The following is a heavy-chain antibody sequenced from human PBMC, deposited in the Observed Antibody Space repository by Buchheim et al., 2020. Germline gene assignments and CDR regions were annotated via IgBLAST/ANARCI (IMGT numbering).Heavy chain of an antibody. D-gene: IGHD3-3*01. V-gene: IGHV3-7*01. J-gene: IGHJ4*02. CDR2: IKQDGSEK. Sequence: GQLVESGGGLVKPGGSLRLSCAASGFTFSNIFMGWVRQAPGKGLEWVANIKQDGSEKYYVDSVKGRFTISRDNAKNSLYLQMNSLRAEDTAVYYCARVNSNFWSGYFFDYWGQGTL. CDR3: ARVNSNFWSGYFFDY. CDR1: GFTFSNIF.